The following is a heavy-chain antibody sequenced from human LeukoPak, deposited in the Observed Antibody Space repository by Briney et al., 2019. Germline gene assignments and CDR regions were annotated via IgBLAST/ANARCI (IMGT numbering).Heavy chain of an antibody. D-gene: IGHD6-13*01. CDR1: GYSFTSYG. V-gene: IGHV1-18*01. CDR2: ISAYNGNT. J-gene: IGHJ4*02. CDR3: ARDGSAGSSGY. Sequence: GESLKISCKGSGYSFTSYGISWVRQAPGQGLEWMGWISAYNGNTNYAQKLQGRVTMTTDTSTSTAYMELRSLRSDDTAVYYCARDGSAGSSGYWGQGTLVTVSS.